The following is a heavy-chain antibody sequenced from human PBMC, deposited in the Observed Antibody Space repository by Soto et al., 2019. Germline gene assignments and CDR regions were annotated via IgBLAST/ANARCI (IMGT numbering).Heavy chain of an antibody. CDR2: INGYNGDT. Sequence: ASVKVSCKASGYTFTTHAMHWVRQAPGQSLEWMGWINGYNGDTNYAQKLQGRVTMTTDTSTNTAYMELRSLRSDDTAVYYCARAPQTVAGAGIWYWGQGTLVTVSS. D-gene: IGHD6-13*01. CDR3: ARAPQTVAGAGIWY. V-gene: IGHV1-18*04. CDR1: GYTFTTHA. J-gene: IGHJ4*02.